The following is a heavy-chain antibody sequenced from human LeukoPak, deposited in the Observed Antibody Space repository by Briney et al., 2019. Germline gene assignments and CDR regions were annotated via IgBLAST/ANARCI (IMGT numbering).Heavy chain of an antibody. Sequence: ASVKVSCKASGYTLTGYYMHWVRHAPGQGLEWMGWINPNSGGTNYAQKFQGRVTMTRDTSISTAYMELSRLRSDDTAVYYCARATPVAAAGRWFDPWGQGTLVTVSS. CDR1: GYTLTGYY. J-gene: IGHJ5*02. CDR3: ARATPVAAAGRWFDP. V-gene: IGHV1-2*02. D-gene: IGHD6-13*01. CDR2: INPNSGGT.